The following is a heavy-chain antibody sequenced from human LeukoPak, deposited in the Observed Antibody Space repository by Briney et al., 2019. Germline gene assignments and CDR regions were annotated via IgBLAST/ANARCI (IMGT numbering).Heavy chain of an antibody. CDR2: IYYSGST. CDR3: ARGGGYDFWSVYGGWVDP. J-gene: IGHJ5*02. D-gene: IGHD3-3*01. Sequence: SETLSLTCTVSGGSISSYYWSWIRQPPGKGLEWIGYIYYSGSTNYNPSLKSRVTISVDTSKNQTSLKQSSVTAADTAVYYCARGGGYDFWSVYGGWVDPWGQGTLVTVSS. V-gene: IGHV4-59*01. CDR1: GGSISSYY.